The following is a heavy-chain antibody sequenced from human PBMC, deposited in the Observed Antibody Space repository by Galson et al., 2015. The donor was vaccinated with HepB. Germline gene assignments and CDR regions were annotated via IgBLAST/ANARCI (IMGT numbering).Heavy chain of an antibody. Sequence: SLRLSCAASGFTFRSHAMHWVRQAPGKGLEWVTVISYDGSNKYYADSVKGRFTISRDNSKNTLYLQMNSLRAEDTAVYYCARDPLAENWFDPWGQGTLVTVSS. D-gene: IGHD2-15*01. CDR2: ISYDGSNK. J-gene: IGHJ5*02. CDR1: GFTFRSHA. V-gene: IGHV3-30-3*01. CDR3: ARDPLAENWFDP.